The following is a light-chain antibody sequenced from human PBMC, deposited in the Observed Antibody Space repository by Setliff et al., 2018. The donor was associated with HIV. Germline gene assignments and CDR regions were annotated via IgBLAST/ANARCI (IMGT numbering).Light chain of an antibody. CDR3: SSYTSDSVYV. Sequence: QSVLTQPASVSASPGQSITISCTGTSSDVGGYKYVAWYQQHPDKAPKLLIYEVSNRPSGASNRFSGSKSGNTASLTISGLQAEDEADYYCSSYTSDSVYVFGPGTKGTVL. J-gene: IGLJ1*01. V-gene: IGLV2-14*01. CDR1: SSDVGGYKY. CDR2: EVS.